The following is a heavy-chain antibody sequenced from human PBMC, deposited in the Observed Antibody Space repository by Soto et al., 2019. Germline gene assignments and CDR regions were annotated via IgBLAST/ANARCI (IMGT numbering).Heavy chain of an antibody. Sequence: SETLSLTCTVSGGSISNGGYYWSWIRQHPGKGLEWIGYIYYSGSTYYNPSLKSRVTISVDTSKNQFSLKLSSVTAADTAVYYCARTCSGGSCFSDWGQGTLVTVSS. CDR3: ARTCSGGSCFSD. V-gene: IGHV4-31*03. CDR1: GGSISNGGYY. J-gene: IGHJ4*02. CDR2: IYYSGST. D-gene: IGHD2-15*01.